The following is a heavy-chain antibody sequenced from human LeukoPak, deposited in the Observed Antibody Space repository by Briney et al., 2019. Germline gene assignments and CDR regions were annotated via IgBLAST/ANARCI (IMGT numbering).Heavy chain of an antibody. Sequence: ASVKVSCKASGYTFTSYGISWVRQAPGQGLEWMGWISAYNGNTNYAQKLQGRVTMTTDTSTSAAYKELRSLRSDDTAVYYCAYSSSWSLFDYWGQGTLVTVSS. CDR1: GYTFTSYG. CDR3: AYSSSWSLFDY. CDR2: ISAYNGNT. D-gene: IGHD6-13*01. J-gene: IGHJ4*02. V-gene: IGHV1-18*01.